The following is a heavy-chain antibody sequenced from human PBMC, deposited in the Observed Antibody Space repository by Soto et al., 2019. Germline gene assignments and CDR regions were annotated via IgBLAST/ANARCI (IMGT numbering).Heavy chain of an antibody. D-gene: IGHD6-19*01. V-gene: IGHV4-39*07. J-gene: IGHJ4*02. CDR2: IYYSGST. CDR1: GGSISSSSYY. Sequence: SETLSLTCTVSGGSISSSSYYWGWIRQPPGKKLEWIGSIYYSGSTYYNPSLKSRVTISVDTSKNQFSLKLSSVTAADTAVYYCARRVAGTTYFDYWGQGTLVTVSS. CDR3: ARRVAGTTYFDY.